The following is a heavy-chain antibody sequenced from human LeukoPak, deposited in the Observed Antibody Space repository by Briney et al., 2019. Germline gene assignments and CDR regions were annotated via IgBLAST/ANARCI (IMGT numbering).Heavy chain of an antibody. CDR2: IYHSGST. Sequence: SGTLSLTCAVSGGSISSSNWWSWVRQPPGKGLEWIGEIYHSGSTNYNPSLKSRVTISVDKSKNQFSLKLSSVTAADTAVYYCASGRDGYNYYFDYWGQGTLVTVSS. CDR1: GGSISSSNW. V-gene: IGHV4-4*02. J-gene: IGHJ4*02. CDR3: ASGRDGYNYYFDY. D-gene: IGHD5-24*01.